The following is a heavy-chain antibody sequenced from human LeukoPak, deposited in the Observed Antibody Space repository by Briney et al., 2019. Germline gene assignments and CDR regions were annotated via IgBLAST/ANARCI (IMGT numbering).Heavy chain of an antibody. V-gene: IGHV3-23*01. D-gene: IGHD1-7*01. CDR3: AQDRVPGTSPKLDS. J-gene: IGHJ4*02. Sequence: GGSLRLSCAASGFTFNKNAMTWVRQAPGRGLEWVSTVGIIESDSYYADSVKGRFIISSDNSKNTLSLQMNSLRAEDTAVYYCAQDRVPGTSPKLDSWGQGTLVTVSS. CDR2: VGIIESDS. CDR1: GFTFNKNA.